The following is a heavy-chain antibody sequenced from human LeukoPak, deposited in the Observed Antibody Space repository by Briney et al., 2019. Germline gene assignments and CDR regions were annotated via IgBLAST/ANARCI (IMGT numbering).Heavy chain of an antibody. CDR1: GFTFSSYA. V-gene: IGHV3-23*01. J-gene: IGHJ6*03. D-gene: IGHD3-9*01. CDR3: AKDFYDILTGYLDYYYYYYMDV. CDR2: ISGSGGST. Sequence: GSLRLSCAASGFTFSSYAMSWVRQAPGKGLEWVSAISGSGGSTYYADSVKGRFTISRDNSKNTLYLQMNSLRAEDTAVYYCAKDFYDILTGYLDYYYYYYMDVWGKGTTVTVSS.